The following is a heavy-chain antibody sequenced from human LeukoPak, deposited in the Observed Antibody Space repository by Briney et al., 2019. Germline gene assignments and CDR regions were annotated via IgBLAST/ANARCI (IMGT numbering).Heavy chain of an antibody. D-gene: IGHD6-13*01. CDR1: GGSISSSSYY. Sequence: ASETLSLTCSVSGGSISSSSYYWGWIRQPPGKGLEWIGSIYYSGSTYYNPSLKSRVTISVDTSKNQFSLKLSSVTAADTAVYYCARHLSIAAADYYFDYWGQGTLVTVSS. CDR2: IYYSGST. CDR3: ARHLSIAAADYYFDY. V-gene: IGHV4-39*07. J-gene: IGHJ4*02.